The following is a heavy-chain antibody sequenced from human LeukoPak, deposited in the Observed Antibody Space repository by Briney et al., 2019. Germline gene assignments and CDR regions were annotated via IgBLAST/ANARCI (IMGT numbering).Heavy chain of an antibody. D-gene: IGHD2-2*01. Sequence: GRSLRLSCAASGFTFSSYGMHWVRQAPGKGLEWVAVISYDGSNKYYADSVKGRFTISRDNSKNTLYLQMNSLRGEDTAVYYCAKTPDAINYYFDYWGQGTLVTVSS. J-gene: IGHJ4*02. CDR2: ISYDGSNK. V-gene: IGHV3-30*18. CDR3: AKTPDAINYYFDY. CDR1: GFTFSSYG.